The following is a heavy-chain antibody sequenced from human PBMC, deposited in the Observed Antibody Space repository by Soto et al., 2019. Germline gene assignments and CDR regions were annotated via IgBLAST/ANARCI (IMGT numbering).Heavy chain of an antibody. CDR1: GFTFSSYD. J-gene: IGHJ6*03. CDR2: IWYDGSNK. V-gene: IGHV3-33*01. CDR3: ARCPRGEDYYYMDV. Sequence: GGSLRLSCAASGFTFSSYDMHWVRQAPGKGLEWVAVIWYDGSNKYYADSVKGRFTISRDNSKNTLYLQMNSLRAEDTAVYYCARCPRGEDYYYMDVWGKGTTVTVSS. D-gene: IGHD3-10*01.